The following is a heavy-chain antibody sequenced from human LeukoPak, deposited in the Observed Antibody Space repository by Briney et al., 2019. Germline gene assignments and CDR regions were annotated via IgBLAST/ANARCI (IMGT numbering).Heavy chain of an antibody. Sequence: ASVKVSCKASGYTFTSYGISWVRQAPGQGLEWMGWISANNGDIHPAQKFQGRVTLTIDTSTSTAYMELRSLRFDDTAVYYCVKDYSYVIGYWGQGTLVTVSS. D-gene: IGHD5-18*01. CDR1: GYTFTSYG. CDR2: ISANNGDI. CDR3: VKDYSYVIGY. V-gene: IGHV1-18*01. J-gene: IGHJ4*02.